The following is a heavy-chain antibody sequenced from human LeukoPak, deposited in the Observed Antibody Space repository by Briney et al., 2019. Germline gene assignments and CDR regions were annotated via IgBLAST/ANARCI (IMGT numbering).Heavy chain of an antibody. Sequence: SSETLSLTCTVSGGSISSSSYYWGWIRQPPGKGLEWIGSIYYSGSTYYNPSLKSRVTISVDTSKNQFSLKLSSVTAADTAVYYCAMGSSGFDYWGQGTLVTVSS. CDR1: GGSISSSSYY. CDR3: AMGSSGFDY. CDR2: IYYSGST. V-gene: IGHV4-39*07. D-gene: IGHD5-12*01. J-gene: IGHJ4*02.